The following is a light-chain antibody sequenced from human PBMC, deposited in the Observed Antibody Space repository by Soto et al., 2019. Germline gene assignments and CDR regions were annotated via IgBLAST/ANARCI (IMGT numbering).Light chain of an antibody. CDR2: DAS. Sequence: DIQMTQSPSSLPASVGDRVTTTCQASQDIYNYLNWYQQKPGKAPKLLICDASNLETGVPSRFSGSGSGTDFTFTISSLQPEDIATYYCQQYDNLPITFGQGTRLEIK. CDR3: QQYDNLPIT. V-gene: IGKV1-33*01. CDR1: QDIYNY. J-gene: IGKJ5*01.